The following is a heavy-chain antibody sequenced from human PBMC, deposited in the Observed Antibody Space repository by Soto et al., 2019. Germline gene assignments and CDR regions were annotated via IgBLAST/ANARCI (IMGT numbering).Heavy chain of an antibody. D-gene: IGHD3-22*01. CDR2: IIPVFGKA. V-gene: IGHV1-69*13. Sequence: SVKVSCKASGGTFSRYAISWVRQAPGQGLEWMGGIIPVFGKANYAEKFQGRVTITADESTNTGYMELKSLTSEDTAIYYCARDGTLHDSSVYYYVYWGQGTPVTVSS. J-gene: IGHJ4*02. CDR1: GGTFSRYA. CDR3: ARDGTLHDSSVYYYVY.